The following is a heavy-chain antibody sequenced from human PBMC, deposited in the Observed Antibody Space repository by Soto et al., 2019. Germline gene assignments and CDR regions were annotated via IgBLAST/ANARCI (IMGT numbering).Heavy chain of an antibody. Sequence: EVQLVESGGGLVQPGGSLRLSCAASGFTFSSYGMNWLRQAPGKGLEWVSYISGSGTPILYEGSVEGRFTISRDNVQNSLFLQINNLRDEDTAVYYCTRGHQRLDNWFDPWGQGTLVTVSS. V-gene: IGHV3-48*02. D-gene: IGHD6-25*01. CDR3: TRGHQRLDNWFDP. CDR1: GFTFSSYG. CDR2: ISGSGTPI. J-gene: IGHJ5*02.